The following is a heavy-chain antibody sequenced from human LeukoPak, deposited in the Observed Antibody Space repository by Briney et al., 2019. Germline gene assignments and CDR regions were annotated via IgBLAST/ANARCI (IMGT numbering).Heavy chain of an antibody. J-gene: IGHJ3*02. Sequence: KASETLSLTCTVSGGSISSSSYYWGWIRQPPGKGLEWIGSIYYSGSTYYNPSLKSRVTISVDTSKNQFSLKLSSVTAADTAVYYCATVRAEWGLDAFDIWGQGTMVTVSS. CDR2: IYYSGST. D-gene: IGHD3-10*01. CDR1: GGSISSSSYY. V-gene: IGHV4-39*01. CDR3: ATVRAEWGLDAFDI.